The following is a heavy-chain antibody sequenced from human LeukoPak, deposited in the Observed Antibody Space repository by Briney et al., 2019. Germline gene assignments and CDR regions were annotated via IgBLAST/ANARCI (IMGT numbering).Heavy chain of an antibody. Sequence: YPGGSLRLSCAASGFSFSTFDLHWVRQATGKGLEWVSGIGPAGDTYYSGSVKGRFTISRENAKTSLYLQINSLTAGDTAIYYCVRDICNAGRCYLELENWGQGTLVTVAS. J-gene: IGHJ4*02. CDR2: IGPAGDT. V-gene: IGHV3-13*01. D-gene: IGHD2-15*01. CDR1: GFSFSTFD. CDR3: VRDICNAGRCYLELEN.